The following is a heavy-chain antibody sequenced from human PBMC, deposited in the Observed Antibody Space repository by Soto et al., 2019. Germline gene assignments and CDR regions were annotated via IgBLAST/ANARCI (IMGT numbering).Heavy chain of an antibody. Sequence: ASVKVSCKASGYTFTSYYMHWVRQAPGQGLEWMGIINPSGGSTSYAQKFQGRVTMTRDTSTSTVYMELSSLRSEDTAVYYCASTQKAAAGDYQRTEGIYYFDSWGQGNLVTVSS. J-gene: IGHJ4*02. CDR1: GYTFTSYY. CDR3: ASTQKAAAGDYQRTEGIYYFDS. V-gene: IGHV1-46*03. CDR2: INPSGGST. D-gene: IGHD6-13*01.